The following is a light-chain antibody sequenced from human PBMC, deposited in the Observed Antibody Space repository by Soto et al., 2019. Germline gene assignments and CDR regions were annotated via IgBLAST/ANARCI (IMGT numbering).Light chain of an antibody. CDR1: SSDVGGYKF. V-gene: IGLV2-8*01. CDR3: SSYAGSNTVV. CDR2: EVS. J-gene: IGLJ2*01. Sequence: QSVLAQPPSASGSPGQSVTISCTGTSSDVGGYKFVSWYQHHPGKAPKLMIYEVSKRPSGVPDRFSGSKAGNTASLTVSGLQAGDEADYYCSSYAGSNTVVFGGGTQLTVL.